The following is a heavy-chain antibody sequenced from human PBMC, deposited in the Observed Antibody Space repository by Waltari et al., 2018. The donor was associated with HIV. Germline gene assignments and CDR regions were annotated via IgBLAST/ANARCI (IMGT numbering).Heavy chain of an antibody. CDR2: IYYSGST. CDR3: ARDCCDFWSGYSRHYYYGMDV. J-gene: IGHJ6*02. V-gene: IGHV4-30-4*01. D-gene: IGHD3-3*01. Sequence: QVQLQESGPGLVKPSQTLSLTCPVSGGSISSGDYYWSWIHQPPGKGLEWIGYIYYSGSTYYNPSLKSRVTISVDTSKNQFSLKLSSVTAADTAVYYCARDCCDFWSGYSRHYYYGMDVWGQGTTVTVSS. CDR1: GGSISSGDYY.